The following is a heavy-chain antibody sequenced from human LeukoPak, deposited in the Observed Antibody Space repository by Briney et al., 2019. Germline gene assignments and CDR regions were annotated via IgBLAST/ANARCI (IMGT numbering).Heavy chain of an antibody. CDR2: IYSSGNT. CDR3: AKDSGEMATIGDLLRPFFFDY. CDR1: GFTITSHH. J-gene: IGHJ4*02. V-gene: IGHV3-66*03. D-gene: IGHD5-24*01. Sequence: GGSLRLSCAASGFTITSHHMSWVRQSPTKGLEWVSAIYSSGNTYYADSVKGRFTISRDNSKNTLYLQMNSLRPEDTALYYCAKDSGEMATIGDLLRPFFFDYWGQGTLVTVSS.